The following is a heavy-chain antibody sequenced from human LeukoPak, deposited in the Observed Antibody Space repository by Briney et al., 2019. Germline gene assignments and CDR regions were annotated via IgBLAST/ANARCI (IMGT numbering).Heavy chain of an antibody. CDR3: ARGNRFYGDYDLCGMDV. CDR2: INPNNGGT. J-gene: IGHJ6*02. CDR1: GYTFTDYS. Sequence: ASVKVSCKASGYTFTDYSIHWVRQAPGQGLEWMGWINPNNGGTNYAQKFRGSVTMTRDTSISTAYMELSRLRSDDTAVYYCARGNRFYGDYDLCGMDVWGQGTTVTVSS. D-gene: IGHD4-17*01. V-gene: IGHV1-2*02.